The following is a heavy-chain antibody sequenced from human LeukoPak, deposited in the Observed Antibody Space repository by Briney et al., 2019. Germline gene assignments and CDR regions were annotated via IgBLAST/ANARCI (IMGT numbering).Heavy chain of an antibody. D-gene: IGHD6-13*01. CDR2: ISYDGSNK. Sequence: GGSLRLSCAASGFTFSSYGMHWVRQAPGKGLEWVAVISYDGSNKYYADSVKGRFTISRDNSKNTLYLQMNSLRAEDTALYYCAKEGGSSWYYFDYWGQGTLVTVSS. J-gene: IGHJ4*02. CDR1: GFTFSSYG. V-gene: IGHV3-30*18. CDR3: AKEGGSSWYYFDY.